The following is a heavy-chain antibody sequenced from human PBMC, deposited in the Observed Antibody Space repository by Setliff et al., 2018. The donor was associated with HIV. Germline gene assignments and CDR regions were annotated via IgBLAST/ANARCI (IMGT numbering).Heavy chain of an antibody. D-gene: IGHD6-13*01. CDR3: ARGFGTSWSLGP. J-gene: IGHJ5*02. CDR2: TYDDGTT. V-gene: IGHV3-53*01. CDR1: GFTVSTVY. Sequence: GGSLRLSCAVSGFTVSTVYMRWVRQAPGEGLEWVSVTYDDGTTYYADSVKGRFIISRDNSKNTLHLQMNNLRVEDTAVYYCARGFGTSWSLGPWGQGTLVTVSS.